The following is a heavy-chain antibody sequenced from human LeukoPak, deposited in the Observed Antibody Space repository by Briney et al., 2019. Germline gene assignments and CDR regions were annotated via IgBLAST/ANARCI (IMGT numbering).Heavy chain of an antibody. CDR2: ISGSGGST. D-gene: IGHD5-12*01. CDR3: AKVSHYSGYDYVDY. J-gene: IGHJ4*02. CDR1: GFTFSSYA. Sequence: PGGSLRLYCAASGFTFSSYAMSWVRQAPGKGLEWVSAISGSGGSTYYADSVKGRFTISRDNSKNTLYLQMNSLRAEDTAVYYCAKVSHYSGYDYVDYWGQGTLVTVSS. V-gene: IGHV3-23*01.